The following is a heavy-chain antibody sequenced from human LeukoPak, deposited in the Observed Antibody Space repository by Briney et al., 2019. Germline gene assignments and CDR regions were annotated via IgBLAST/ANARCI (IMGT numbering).Heavy chain of an antibody. D-gene: IGHD6-19*01. CDR1: GYTLTELS. Sequence: ASVKVSCKVSGYTLTELSMHWVRQAPGKGLEWMGGFDPEDGETIYAQKFQGGVTMTEDTSTDTAYMELSSLRSEDTAVYYCSVAGLESGMDVWGQGTTVTVSS. J-gene: IGHJ6*02. CDR3: SVAGLESGMDV. V-gene: IGHV1-24*01. CDR2: FDPEDGET.